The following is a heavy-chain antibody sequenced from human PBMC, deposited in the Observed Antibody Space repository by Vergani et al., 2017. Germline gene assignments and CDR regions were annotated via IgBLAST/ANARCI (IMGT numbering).Heavy chain of an antibody. J-gene: IGHJ5*02. CDR3: ARVMVGATTVWFDP. D-gene: IGHD1-26*01. CDR1: GDSISSGNYY. V-gene: IGHV4-61*02. CDR2: IYTSGST. Sequence: QAQLQQWGAGLLKPSQTLSLTCSVAGDSISSGNYYWNWIRQPAGKGLEWMGRIYTSGSTNYNPSLKSRVTISVDTSKNQFSLKLSSVTAADTAVYYCARVMVGATTVWFDPWGQGTLVTVSS.